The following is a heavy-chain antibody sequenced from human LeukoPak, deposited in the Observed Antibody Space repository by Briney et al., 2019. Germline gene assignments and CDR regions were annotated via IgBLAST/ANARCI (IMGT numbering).Heavy chain of an antibody. Sequence: SETLSLTCTVSGGSISSSSYYWGWIRQPPGQGLEWIGSIYYSGSTYYNPSLKSRVTISVDTSKNQFSLKLSSVTAADTAVYYCARHDASLAAADFDPWGQGTLVTVSS. CDR3: ARHDASLAAADFDP. CDR2: IYYSGST. D-gene: IGHD6-13*01. V-gene: IGHV4-39*01. J-gene: IGHJ5*02. CDR1: GGSISSSSYY.